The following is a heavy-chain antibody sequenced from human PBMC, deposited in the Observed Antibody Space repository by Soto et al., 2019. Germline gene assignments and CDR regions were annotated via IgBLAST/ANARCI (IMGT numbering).Heavy chain of an antibody. Sequence: QVQLVESGGGVVQPGRSLRVSCAASGFTFSNYGMHWVRQAPGKGLEWVALISSDGSNKYYADSVKGRFSFSRDNSKNTLYLQVKSLRPEDTAVYYCARDRGWNRDYGGQGTLVTVSS. CDR3: ARDRGWNRDY. CDR1: GFTFSNYG. D-gene: IGHD1-1*01. CDR2: ISSDGSNK. J-gene: IGHJ4*02. V-gene: IGHV3-30*03.